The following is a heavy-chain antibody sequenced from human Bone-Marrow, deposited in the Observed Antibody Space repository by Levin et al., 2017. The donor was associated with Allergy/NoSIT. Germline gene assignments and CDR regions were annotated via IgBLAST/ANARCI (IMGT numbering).Heavy chain of an antibody. CDR2: IIPIFGTA. J-gene: IGHJ6*02. V-gene: IGHV1-69*13. Sequence: ASVKVSCKASGGTFSSYAISWVRQAPGQGLEWMGGIIPIFGTANYAQKFQGRVTITADESTSTAYMELSSLRSEDTAVYYCATEDTAMVTAYYYYGMDVWGQGTTVTVSS. CDR3: ATEDTAMVTAYYYYGMDV. CDR1: GGTFSSYA. D-gene: IGHD5-18*01.